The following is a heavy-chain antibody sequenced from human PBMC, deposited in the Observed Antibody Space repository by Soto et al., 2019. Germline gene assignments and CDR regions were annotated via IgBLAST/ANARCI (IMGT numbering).Heavy chain of an antibody. J-gene: IGHJ5*02. CDR2: IKQDGSEK. V-gene: IGHV3-7*01. CDR3: AREVCSSTSCNSQNWFDP. Sequence: GGSLRLSCAASGFTFSSYWMSWVRQAPGKGLEWVANIKQDGSEKYYVDSVKGRFTISRDNAKNSLYLQMNSLRAEDTAVYYCAREVCSSTSCNSQNWFDPWGQGTLVTVSS. CDR1: GFTFSSYW. D-gene: IGHD2-2*02.